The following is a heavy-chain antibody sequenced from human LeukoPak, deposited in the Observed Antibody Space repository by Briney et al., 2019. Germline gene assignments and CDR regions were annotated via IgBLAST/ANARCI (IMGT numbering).Heavy chain of an antibody. CDR2: INHSGST. J-gene: IGHJ6*02. V-gene: IGHV4-34*01. CDR3: ARDFFGSAQSYCYYGMDV. D-gene: IGHD3-10*01. CDR1: GGSFSGYY. Sequence: SETLSLTCAVYGGSFSGYYWSWIRQPPGKGLEWIGEINHSGSTNYNPSLKSRVTISVDTSKNQFSLKLSSVTAADTAVYYCARDFFGSAQSYCYYGMDVWGQGTTVTVSS.